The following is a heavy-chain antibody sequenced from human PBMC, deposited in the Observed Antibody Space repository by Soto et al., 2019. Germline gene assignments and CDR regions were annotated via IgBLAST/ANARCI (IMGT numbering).Heavy chain of an antibody. V-gene: IGHV3-30*18. Sequence: QVRLVESGGGVVQPGRSLRLSCAASGFTFSNYGMHWVRQAPGKGLEWVAVILYDGINKYYADSVKGRFTISRDNSKSTLYLQMNSLRTEDTAVYYCAKEWMVAATLFGYWGQGTLVTVSS. J-gene: IGHJ4*02. CDR3: AKEWMVAATLFGY. CDR2: ILYDGINK. CDR1: GFTFSNYG. D-gene: IGHD2-15*01.